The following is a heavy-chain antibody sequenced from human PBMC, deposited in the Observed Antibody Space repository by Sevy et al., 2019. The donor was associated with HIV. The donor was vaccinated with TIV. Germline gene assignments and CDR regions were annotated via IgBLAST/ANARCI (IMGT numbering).Heavy chain of an antibody. Sequence: ASLKVSCKASGYTFTGYYMHWVRQAPGQGLEWMGWINPNSGGTNYAQKFQGWVTMTRDTSISTAYMELSRLRSDDTAVYYCARDGGTGYSSSVDYYYYMDVWGKGTTVTVSS. D-gene: IGHD6-13*01. J-gene: IGHJ6*03. V-gene: IGHV1-2*04. CDR1: GYTFTGYY. CDR3: ARDGGTGYSSSVDYYYYMDV. CDR2: INPNSGGT.